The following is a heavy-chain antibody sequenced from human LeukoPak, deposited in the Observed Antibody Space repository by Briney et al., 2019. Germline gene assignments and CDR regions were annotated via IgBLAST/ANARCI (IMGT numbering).Heavy chain of an antibody. CDR1: GFTFRTYG. Sequence: PGGSLRLSCAASGFTFRTYGMSWVRQSPGKGLHWLASIWYDGSDRYYTDSVKGRFTIYRDNPNNTVFRHMNSLRGDDPAGYYFAKCAGATHWYFDLWGRGTLVTVSS. D-gene: IGHD1-26*01. CDR3: AKCAGATHWYFDL. V-gene: IGHV3-33*06. J-gene: IGHJ2*01. CDR2: IWYDGSDR.